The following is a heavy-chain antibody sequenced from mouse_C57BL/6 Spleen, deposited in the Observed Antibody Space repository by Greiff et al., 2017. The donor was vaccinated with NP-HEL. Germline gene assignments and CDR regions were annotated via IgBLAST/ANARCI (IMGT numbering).Heavy chain of an antibody. Sequence: EVKVVESGGGLVKPGGSLKLSCAASGFTFSDYGMHWVRQAPEKGLEWVAYISSGSSTIYYADTVKGRFTISRDNAKNTLFLQMTSLRSEDTAMYYCARPGFYYYGSTLDYWGQGTTLTVSS. D-gene: IGHD1-1*01. CDR2: ISSGSSTI. CDR3: ARPGFYYYGSTLDY. J-gene: IGHJ2*01. V-gene: IGHV5-17*01. CDR1: GFTFSDYG.